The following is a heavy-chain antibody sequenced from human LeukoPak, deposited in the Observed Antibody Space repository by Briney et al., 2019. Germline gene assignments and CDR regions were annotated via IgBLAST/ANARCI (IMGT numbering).Heavy chain of an antibody. D-gene: IGHD3-22*01. V-gene: IGHV3-74*01. J-gene: IGHJ5*02. CDR1: GFTFSSYW. CDR3: TRPPYYYDSSGYRNWFDP. Sequence: GESLKISCAASGFTFSSYWIHWVRQAPGKGLVWVSRIDTDGSNTNYADSVKGRFTISRDNAQNTAYLQMNSLKTEDTAVYYCTRPPYYYDSSGYRNWFDPWGQGTLVTVSS. CDR2: IDTDGSNT.